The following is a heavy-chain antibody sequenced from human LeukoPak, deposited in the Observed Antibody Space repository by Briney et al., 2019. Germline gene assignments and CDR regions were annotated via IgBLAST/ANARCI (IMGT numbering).Heavy chain of an antibody. CDR2: IYHSGST. CDR1: GGSISSSNW. CDR3: ARDFDYYDSSGYPLGRFFQH. Sequence: SGTLSLTCAVSGGSISSSNWWSWVRQPPGKGLEWIGEIYHSGSTNYNPSLKSRVTISVDKSKNQFSLKLSSVTAADTAVYYCARDFDYYDSSGYPLGRFFQHWGQGTLVTVSS. V-gene: IGHV4-4*02. D-gene: IGHD3-22*01. J-gene: IGHJ1*01.